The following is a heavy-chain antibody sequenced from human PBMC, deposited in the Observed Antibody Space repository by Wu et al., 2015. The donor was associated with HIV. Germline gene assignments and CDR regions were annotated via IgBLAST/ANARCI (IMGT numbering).Heavy chain of an antibody. Sequence: QVQLVQSGAEVKKPGSSVKVSCKASGGTFSSYAISWVRQAPGQGLEWMGGIIPIFGTANYAQKFQGRVTITADESTSTAYMELSSLRSEDTAVYYCARLNSIAAARHYYMDVWGQKGTTGHRLL. CDR3: ARLNSIAAARHYYMDV. CDR1: GGTFSSYA. CDR2: IIPIFGTA. J-gene: IGHJ6*03. D-gene: IGHD6-13*01. V-gene: IGHV1-69*12.